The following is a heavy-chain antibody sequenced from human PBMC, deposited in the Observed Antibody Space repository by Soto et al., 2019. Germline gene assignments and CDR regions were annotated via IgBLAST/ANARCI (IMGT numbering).Heavy chain of an antibody. V-gene: IGHV4-30-2*01. J-gene: IGHJ5*02. CDR3: ARAVAPYLGTWFDP. D-gene: IGHD3-16*01. CDR2: ISHTGST. CDR1: GGSISSGNSYS. Sequence: SETLSLTCAVSGGSISSGNSYSWSWIRQPPGKGLEWIGSISHTGSTSYNPSLKGRVTMSVDKSKNQFSLKLSSVTAADMAVYYCARAVAPYLGTWFDPWGQGTLVTV.